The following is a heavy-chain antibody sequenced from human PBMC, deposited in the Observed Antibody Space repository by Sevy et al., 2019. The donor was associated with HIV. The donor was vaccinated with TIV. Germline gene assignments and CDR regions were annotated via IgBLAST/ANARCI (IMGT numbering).Heavy chain of an antibody. CDR3: ARPYRTDPFYYSGSGGYYYPSYFDY. D-gene: IGHD3-22*01. Sequence: GGSLRLSCAASGFTFSNYWMSWVRQAPGKGLEWVANIKQDGSEKYYVDSVKGRFTISRDNAKNSLYLQMNSLRDEETAVYYCARPYRTDPFYYSGSGGYYYPSYFDYWGQGTLVTVSS. CDR1: GFTFSNYW. V-gene: IGHV3-7*01. CDR2: IKQDGSEK. J-gene: IGHJ4*02.